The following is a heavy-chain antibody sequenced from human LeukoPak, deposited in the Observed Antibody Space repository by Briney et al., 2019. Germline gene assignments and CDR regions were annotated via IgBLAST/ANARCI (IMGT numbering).Heavy chain of an antibody. V-gene: IGHV3-7*01. J-gene: IGHJ4*02. CDR3: ARDSYYFDRTGYYYYFEH. CDR1: RLTFSNYW. D-gene: IGHD3-22*01. CDR2: IQQGGSDK. Sequence: GGSLRLSCADSRLTFSNYWMSWVRQAPGKGLEWVASIQQGGSDKYYVDSVKGRFTISRDNAKNSLYLQMNNLRAEDTAVYYCARDSYYFDRTGYYYYFEHWGQGTLVTVSS.